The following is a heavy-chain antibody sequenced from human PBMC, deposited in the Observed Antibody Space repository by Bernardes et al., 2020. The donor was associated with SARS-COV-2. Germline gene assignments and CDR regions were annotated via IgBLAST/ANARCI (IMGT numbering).Heavy chain of an antibody. V-gene: IGHV1-24*01. J-gene: IGHJ5*02. D-gene: IGHD3-10*01. Sequence: ASVKVSCKVSGYTLTELSMHWVRQAPGKGLEWMGGFDPEDGETIYAQKFQGRVTMTEDTSTDTAYMELSSLRSEDTAVYYCATGASLVRINWFDPWGQGTLVTVSS. CDR1: GYTLTELS. CDR2: FDPEDGET. CDR3: ATGASLVRINWFDP.